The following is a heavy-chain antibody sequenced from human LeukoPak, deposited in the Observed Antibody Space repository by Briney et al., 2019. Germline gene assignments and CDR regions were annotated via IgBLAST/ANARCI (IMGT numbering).Heavy chain of an antibody. V-gene: IGHV4-30-4*07. CDR1: GGSISSGGHS. CDR3: ARTLHPPNLNWYFDY. Sequence: PSETLSLTCAVSGGSISSGGHSWSWIRQPPGKGLEWIGYIYNTESTYYNSSLKSRVTISVDTSKNQFSLKLNSVTAADTAIYYCARTLHPPNLNWYFDYWGQGILVTVSS. J-gene: IGHJ4*02. CDR2: IYNTEST. D-gene: IGHD1-1*01.